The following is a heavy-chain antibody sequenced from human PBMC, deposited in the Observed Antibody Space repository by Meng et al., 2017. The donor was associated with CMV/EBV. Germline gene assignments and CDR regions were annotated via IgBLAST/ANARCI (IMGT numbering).Heavy chain of an antibody. CDR3: ARDTSNGEVRGAILFDP. J-gene: IGHJ5*02. CDR1: GYTFTGYY. D-gene: IGHD3-10*01. V-gene: IGHV1-2*02. Sequence: ASVKVSCKASGYTFTGYYMHWVRQAPGQGLEWMGWINPNSGGTNYAQKFQGRVTMTRDTSISTAYMELSRLRSDDTAVYYCARDTSNGEVRGAILFDPWGQGTLVTVSS. CDR2: INPNSGGT.